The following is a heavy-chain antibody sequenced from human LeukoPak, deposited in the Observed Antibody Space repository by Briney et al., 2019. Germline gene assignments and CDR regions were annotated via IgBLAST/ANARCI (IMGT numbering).Heavy chain of an antibody. J-gene: IGHJ3*02. CDR1: GFTFSSYG. D-gene: IGHD6-6*01. V-gene: IGHV3-30*03. Sequence: GGSLRLSCAAYGFTFSSYGMHWVRQAPGKGLEWVAVISYDGSNKYYADSVKGRFTISRDNSKNTLYLQMNSLRAEDTAVYYCARDWGSSLDIWGQGTMVTVSS. CDR2: ISYDGSNK. CDR3: ARDWGSSLDI.